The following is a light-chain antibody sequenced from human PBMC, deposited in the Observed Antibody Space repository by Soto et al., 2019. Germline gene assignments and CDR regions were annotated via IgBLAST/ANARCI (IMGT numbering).Light chain of an antibody. J-gene: IGKJ1*01. Sequence: EVALTQSPGTLSLSPGARATLSCRASQNIANNYLTWYQQKPGQAPRVLIYDASTRATGIPDRFSGSGSGTDFTLTISSLQSEDFAVYYCQLYNNWPRTFGQGTKVDIK. V-gene: IGKV3D-20*02. CDR3: QLYNNWPRT. CDR2: DAS. CDR1: QNIANNY.